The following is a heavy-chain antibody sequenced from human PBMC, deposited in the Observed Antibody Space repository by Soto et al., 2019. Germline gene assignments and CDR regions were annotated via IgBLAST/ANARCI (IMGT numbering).Heavy chain of an antibody. CDR2: INHSGST. CDR3: AREGITGTLNXFDL. J-gene: IGHJ5*02. V-gene: IGHV4-34*01. CDR1: GGSFSGYY. D-gene: IGHD1-20*01. Sequence: SETLSLTCAVYGGSFSGYYWSWIRQLPGKGLEWIGEINHSGSTNYNPSLKSRVTISVDTSKNQFSLKLSSVTAADTAVYYCAREGITGTLNXFDLWGQGTLVTVSS.